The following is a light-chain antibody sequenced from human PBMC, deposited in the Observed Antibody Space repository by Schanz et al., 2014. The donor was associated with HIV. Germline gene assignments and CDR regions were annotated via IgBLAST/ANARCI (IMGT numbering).Light chain of an antibody. Sequence: HSALTQPASVSGSPGQSITISCTGTRNDVGTYNLVSWYQQHPGKAPQLMICDDSRRPSGVSNRFSGSKSGNTASLTVSGLQADDEADYYCSSYAGSNTVVFGGGTKLTVL. J-gene: IGLJ2*01. V-gene: IGLV2-14*02. CDR1: RNDVGTYNL. CDR3: SSYAGSNTVV. CDR2: DDS.